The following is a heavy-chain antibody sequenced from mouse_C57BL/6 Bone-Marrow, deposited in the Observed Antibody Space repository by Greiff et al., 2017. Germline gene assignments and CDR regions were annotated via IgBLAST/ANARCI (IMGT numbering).Heavy chain of an antibody. J-gene: IGHJ3*01. Sequence: DVKLVESGPGLVKPSQSLSLTCSVTGYSITSGYYWNWIRQFPGNKLEWMGYISYDGSNNYNPSLKNRISITRDTSKNQFFLKLNSVTTEDTATYYCVRGGWLPRFAYWGQGTLVTVSA. CDR2: ISYDGSN. D-gene: IGHD2-3*01. V-gene: IGHV3-6*01. CDR1: GYSITSGYY. CDR3: VRGGWLPRFAY.